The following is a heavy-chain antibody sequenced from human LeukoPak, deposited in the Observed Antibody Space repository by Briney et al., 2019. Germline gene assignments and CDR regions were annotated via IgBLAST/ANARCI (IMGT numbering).Heavy chain of an antibody. CDR3: ARDWGQQLVEQRPYYYYGMDV. D-gene: IGHD6-13*01. Sequence: ASVKVSCKASGYTFTSYYMHWVRQAPGQGLEWMGIINPSGGSTSYAQKFQGRVTMTRDTSTSTVYMELSSLRSEDTAVYYCARDWGQQLVEQRPYYYYGMDVWGQGTTVTVSS. CDR2: INPSGGST. J-gene: IGHJ6*02. V-gene: IGHV1-46*01. CDR1: GYTFTSYY.